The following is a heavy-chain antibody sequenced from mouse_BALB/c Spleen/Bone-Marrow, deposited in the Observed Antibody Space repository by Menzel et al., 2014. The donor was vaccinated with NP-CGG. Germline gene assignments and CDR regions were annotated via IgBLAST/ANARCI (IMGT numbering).Heavy chain of an antibody. J-gene: IGHJ2*01. Sequence: EVKLMESGGGLVQPGGSLNLACVASGFDFGRYWMSWARQAPGQGLEWIGEINPGSSTINYSPSLKDKFIISRDNAKNTLYLQMSKVRSEDTALYYCARLGHCGYHDNWGPGTTLTVSS. V-gene: IGHV4-2*02. D-gene: IGHD2-14*01. CDR3: ARLGHCGYHDN. CDR1: GFDFGRYW. CDR2: INPGSSTI.